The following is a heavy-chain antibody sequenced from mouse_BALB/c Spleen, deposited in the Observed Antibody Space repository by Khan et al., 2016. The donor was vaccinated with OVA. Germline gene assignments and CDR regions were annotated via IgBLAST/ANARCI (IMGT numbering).Heavy chain of an antibody. Sequence: EVQLQESGPSLVKPSQTLSLICSVTGDSITSGYWNWIRKFPGNKLEYMGYIIYTGYTYYNPSLKSRISITRHTSKNQYYLQLNSVTDDDTATYYCARSTYRYAFVYWGQGTLVTVSA. D-gene: IGHD2-14*01. CDR3: ARSTYRYAFVY. J-gene: IGHJ3*01. CDR2: IIYTGYT. CDR1: GDSITSGY. V-gene: IGHV3-8*02.